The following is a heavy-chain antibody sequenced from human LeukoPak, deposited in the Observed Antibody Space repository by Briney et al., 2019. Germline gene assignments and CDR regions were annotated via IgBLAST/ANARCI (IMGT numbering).Heavy chain of an antibody. CDR2: INHSGST. J-gene: IGHJ4*02. V-gene: IGHV4-34*01. CDR1: GFTFSTYP. Sequence: GSLRLSCAASGFTFSTYPMNWVRQAPGKGLEWIGEINHSGSTNYNPSLKSRVTISVDTSKNQFSLKLSSVTAADTAVYYCARGTSAGSYSPFDYWGQGTLVAVSS. CDR3: ARGTSAGSYSPFDY. D-gene: IGHD1-26*01.